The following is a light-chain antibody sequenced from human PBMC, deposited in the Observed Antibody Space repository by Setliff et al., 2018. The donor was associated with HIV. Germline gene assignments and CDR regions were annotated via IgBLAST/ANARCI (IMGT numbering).Light chain of an antibody. CDR2: EVS. CDR1: NSDVGSYNL. Sequence: QSALAQPASVSGSPGQSITISCTGTNSDVGSYNLVSWYQQHPGKAPKLIIYEVSKWPSGVSNHFSGSKSGNTASLTISGLQTEDEAEYYCCSYASTGSFVFGTGTKVTVL. J-gene: IGLJ1*01. CDR3: CSYASTGSFV. V-gene: IGLV2-23*02.